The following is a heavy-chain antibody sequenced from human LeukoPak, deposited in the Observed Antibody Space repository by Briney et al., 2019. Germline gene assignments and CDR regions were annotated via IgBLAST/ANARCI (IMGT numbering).Heavy chain of an antibody. Sequence: GGSLRLSCVASGFTFRRYWMTWVRQAPGKKPEWVANIKEDGSEKYYDDSVRGRFTISRDNAKNSLYLQMNSLRAEDTAVYYCARDTEESGYPFDYWGQGTLVTVSS. J-gene: IGHJ4*02. D-gene: IGHD5-18*01. CDR2: IKEDGSEK. CDR3: ARDTEESGYPFDY. V-gene: IGHV3-7*01. CDR1: GFTFRRYW.